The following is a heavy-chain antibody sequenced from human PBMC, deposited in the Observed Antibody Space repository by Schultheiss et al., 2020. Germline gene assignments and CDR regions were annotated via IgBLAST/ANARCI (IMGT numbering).Heavy chain of an antibody. V-gene: IGHV1-69*13. CDR3: ARVWRGTVTTLDY. D-gene: IGHD4-17*01. CDR2: IIPIFGTA. Sequence: SVKVSCKASGYTFTSYAMHWVRQAPGQGLEWMGGIIPIFGTANYAQKFQGRVTITADESTSTAYMELSSLRSEDTAVYYCARVWRGTVTTLDYWGQGTLVTVSS. J-gene: IGHJ4*02. CDR1: GYTFTSYA.